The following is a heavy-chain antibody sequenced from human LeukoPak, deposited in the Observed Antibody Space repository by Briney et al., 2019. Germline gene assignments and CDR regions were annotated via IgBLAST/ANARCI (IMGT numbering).Heavy chain of an antibody. V-gene: IGHV4-39*07. CDR1: GRYISSSSYY. CDR3: ARKQTGTMYDV. J-gene: IGHJ4*02. Sequence: SETLSLTCIVPGRYISSSSYYWAWIRQSPGKGLEWIETFSSGGSAYYNPSLTSRVSISKDTSDNQFSLRLYSVTAADTAVYYCARKQTGTMYDVWGQGTQVTVSS. D-gene: IGHD1-7*01. CDR2: FSSGGSA.